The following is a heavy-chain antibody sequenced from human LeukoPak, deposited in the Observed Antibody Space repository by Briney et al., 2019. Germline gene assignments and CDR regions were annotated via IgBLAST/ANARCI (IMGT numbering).Heavy chain of an antibody. V-gene: IGHV3-30*18. J-gene: IGHJ3*01. CDR2: ISYDGSNK. CDR3: AKLGYSSGWYDFQIDAFDF. Sequence: GRSLRLSCAASGFSFSSYGMHWVRQAPGKGLEWVAVISYDGSNKFYADSVKGRFTISRDNSKNTLYLQMNSLRAEDTAVYYCAKLGYSSGWYDFQIDAFDFWGRGTMVTVSS. D-gene: IGHD6-19*01. CDR1: GFSFSSYG.